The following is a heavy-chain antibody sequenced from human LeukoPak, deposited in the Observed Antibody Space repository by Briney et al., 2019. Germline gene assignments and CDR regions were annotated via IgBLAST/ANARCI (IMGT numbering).Heavy chain of an antibody. Sequence: PSETLSLTCTVSGGSINYDHWSWIRQSPGKRLEWIGYIHYSGATNYSPSLNSRVTISVDTSKNQFYLKLSSVTAADTALYYCATLRGASTAVFDSWGQGTLVTVSS. V-gene: IGHV4-59*08. CDR3: ATLRGASTAVFDS. D-gene: IGHD2-21*02. CDR1: GGSINYDH. CDR2: IHYSGAT. J-gene: IGHJ4*02.